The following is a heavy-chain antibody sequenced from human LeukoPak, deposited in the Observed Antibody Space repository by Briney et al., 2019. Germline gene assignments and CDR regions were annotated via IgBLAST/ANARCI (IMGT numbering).Heavy chain of an antibody. CDR1: GGSFSGYY. CDR2: INHSGST. J-gene: IGHJ4*02. D-gene: IGHD3-22*01. V-gene: IGHV4-34*01. CDR3: ARGRPHYYDSSGYPWRY. Sequence: PSETLSLTCAVYGGSFSGYYWSWIRQPPGKGLEWIGEINHSGSTNYDPSLKSRVTISVDTSKNQFSLKLSSVTAADTAVYYCARGRPHYYDSSGYPWRYWGQGTLVTVSS.